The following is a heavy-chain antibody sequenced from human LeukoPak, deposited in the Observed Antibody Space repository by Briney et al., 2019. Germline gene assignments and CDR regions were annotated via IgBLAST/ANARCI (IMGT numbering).Heavy chain of an antibody. CDR3: ATMYYYDSSGYLVFVDY. J-gene: IGHJ4*02. V-gene: IGHV1-24*01. Sequence: GASVKVSCKVSGYALTELSMHWVRQAPGKGLEWMGGFDPEDGETIYAQKFQGRVTMTEDTSTDTAYMELSSLRSEDTAVYYCATMYYYDSSGYLVFVDYWGQGTLVTVSS. D-gene: IGHD3-22*01. CDR1: GYALTELS. CDR2: FDPEDGET.